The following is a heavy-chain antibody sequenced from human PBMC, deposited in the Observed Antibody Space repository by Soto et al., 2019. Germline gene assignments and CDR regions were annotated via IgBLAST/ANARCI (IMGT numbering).Heavy chain of an antibody. Sequence: SETLSLTCAFYGGSFSGYYWSWIRQPPGKGLEWIGEINHSGSTNYNPSLKSRVTISVDTSKNQFSLKLSSVTAADTAVYYCARGLAYSSSWKRGYYYYYGMDVWGQGTTVTVSS. D-gene: IGHD6-13*01. CDR1: GGSFSGYY. CDR2: INHSGST. CDR3: ARGLAYSSSWKRGYYYYYGMDV. J-gene: IGHJ6*02. V-gene: IGHV4-34*01.